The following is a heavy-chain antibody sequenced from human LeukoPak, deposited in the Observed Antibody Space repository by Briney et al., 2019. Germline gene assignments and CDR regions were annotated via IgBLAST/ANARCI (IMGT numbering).Heavy chain of an antibody. J-gene: IGHJ3*02. D-gene: IGHD2-15*01. V-gene: IGHV4-59*08. CDR3: ARPRVPATLDAFDI. CDR2: ISYSGNT. Sequence: SETLSLTCTVSGGSISSYYWSWIRQPPGKGLEWIGYISYSGNTYYNPSLKSRVTMSVDTSKNQFSLKLISVTAADTAVYYCARPRVPATLDAFDIWGRGTMVTVSS. CDR1: GGSISSYY.